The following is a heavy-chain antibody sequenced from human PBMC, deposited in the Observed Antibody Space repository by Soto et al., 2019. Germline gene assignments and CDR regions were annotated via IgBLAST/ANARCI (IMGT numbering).Heavy chain of an antibody. J-gene: IGHJ4*02. V-gene: IGHV4-34*01. CDR2: INHSGST. Sequence: SETLSLTCAVYGGSFSGYYWTWIRQPPGTGLEWIGEINHSGSTNYNPSLKSRVTISVDTSKNQFSLKLTSVTAADTAVYYCARDKITGLLDYWGQGTLVTLSS. D-gene: IGHD2-8*02. CDR1: GGSFSGYY. CDR3: ARDKITGLLDY.